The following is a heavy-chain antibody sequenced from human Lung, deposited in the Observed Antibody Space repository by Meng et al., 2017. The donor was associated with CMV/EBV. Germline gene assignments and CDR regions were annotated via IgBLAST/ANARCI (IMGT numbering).Heavy chain of an antibody. Sequence: VSGGSISSSSYYWGWIRQPPGKGLEWIGSLYQSGSTFYNPSLKSRVTISVDTSKNHFSLKLSSVTAADTAVYYCATPRAGYASGWSFDYWGQGAXVTVSS. CDR2: LYQSGST. V-gene: IGHV4-39*07. CDR1: GGSISSSSYY. D-gene: IGHD6-19*01. CDR3: ATPRAGYASGWSFDY. J-gene: IGHJ4*02.